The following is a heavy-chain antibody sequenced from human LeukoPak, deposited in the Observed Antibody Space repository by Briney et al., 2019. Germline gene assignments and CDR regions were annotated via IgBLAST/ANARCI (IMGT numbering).Heavy chain of an antibody. D-gene: IGHD3-3*01. J-gene: IGHJ2*01. V-gene: IGHV4-59*08. Sequence: SETLSLTCTVSGGSINNYFWSWIRQPPGNGLEWIGYIYYSGSTKYSTSLKSRVTISVDTSKNQFSLNLRSVTTADTAVYYCAKFWTGYGYFDVWGRGTLVTVSS. CDR2: IYYSGST. CDR1: GGSINNYF. CDR3: AKFWTGYGYFDV.